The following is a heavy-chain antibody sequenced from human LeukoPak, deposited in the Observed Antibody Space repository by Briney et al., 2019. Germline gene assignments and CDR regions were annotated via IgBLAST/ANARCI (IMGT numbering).Heavy chain of an antibody. V-gene: IGHV4-4*02. Sequence: SGTLSLTCAVSGGSISSSNWWSWVRQPPGKGLEWIGSIYNSGSTYYNPPLKSRVTISVDTSKNQFSLKLSSVTAADTAVYYCARVAGGYSYGYPDYWGQGTLVTVSS. CDR2: IYNSGST. D-gene: IGHD5-18*01. CDR3: ARVAGGYSYGYPDY. J-gene: IGHJ4*02. CDR1: GGSISSSNW.